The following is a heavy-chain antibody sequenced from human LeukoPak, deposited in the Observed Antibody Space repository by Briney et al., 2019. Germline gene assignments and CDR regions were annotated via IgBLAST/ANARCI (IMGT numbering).Heavy chain of an antibody. CDR1: GGSFSSYY. Sequence: SETLSLTCAVYGGSFSSYYWSWIRQPAGKGLEWIGRIYTSGSTNYNPSLKSRVTMSVDTSKNQFSLKLSSVTAADTAVYYCARDLLGDDYGDYGAFDYWGQGTLVTVSS. CDR3: ARDLLGDDYGDYGAFDY. V-gene: IGHV4-4*07. CDR2: IYTSGST. D-gene: IGHD4-17*01. J-gene: IGHJ4*02.